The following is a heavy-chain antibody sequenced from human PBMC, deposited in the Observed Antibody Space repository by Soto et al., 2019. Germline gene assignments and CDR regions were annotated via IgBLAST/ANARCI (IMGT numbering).Heavy chain of an antibody. CDR1: GFTFSSYS. CDR2: ISSSISTM. D-gene: IGHD5-18*01. CDR3: AREVRDTAVADFDY. V-gene: IGHV3-48*02. Sequence: EVQLVESGGGLVQPGGSLRLSCAASGFTFSSYSMNWVRQAPGKGLEWLSYISSSISTMHYADSVKGRFTISRDNAKNSLYLQINILRDADTAVYYCAREVRDTAVADFDYWGQGTLVTVSS. J-gene: IGHJ4*02.